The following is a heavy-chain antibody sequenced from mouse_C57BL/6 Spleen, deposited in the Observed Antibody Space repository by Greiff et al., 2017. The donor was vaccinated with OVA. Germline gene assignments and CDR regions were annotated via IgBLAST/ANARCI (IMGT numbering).Heavy chain of an antibody. D-gene: IGHD2-1*01. CDR3: ASPFGNHWYFDV. Sequence: QVQLQQPGAELVMPGASVKLSCKASGYTFTSYWMHWVKQRPGQGLEWIGEIDPSDSHTNYNQKFKGKSTLTVDKSSSTAYMQRSSLTSEDSAVYYCASPFGNHWYFDVWGTGTTVTVSS. V-gene: IGHV1-69*01. CDR2: IDPSDSHT. J-gene: IGHJ1*03. CDR1: GYTFTSYW.